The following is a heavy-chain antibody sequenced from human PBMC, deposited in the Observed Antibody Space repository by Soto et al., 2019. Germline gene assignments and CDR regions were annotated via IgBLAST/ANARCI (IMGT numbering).Heavy chain of an antibody. Sequence: QVQLVQSGAEVKKPGSSVKVSCKASGGTFSSYAISWVRQAPGQGLEWMGGIIPIFGTADYAQKFQGRVTITAGETTRTSXMELSSLRSEDTAVYYCASHSGSSPEGRYYYGMDVWGQGTTVTVSS. CDR2: IIPIFGTA. J-gene: IGHJ6*02. CDR1: GGTFSSYA. D-gene: IGHD1-26*01. CDR3: ASHSGSSPEGRYYYGMDV. V-gene: IGHV1-69*12.